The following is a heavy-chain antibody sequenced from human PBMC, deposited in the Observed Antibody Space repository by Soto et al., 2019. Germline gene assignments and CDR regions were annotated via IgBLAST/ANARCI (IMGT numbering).Heavy chain of an antibody. J-gene: IGHJ6*02. D-gene: IGHD2-15*01. CDR1: GFTFSSYS. V-gene: IGHV3-21*01. CDR2: ISSSSSYI. Sequence: EVQLVESGGGLVKPGGSLRLSCAASGFTFSSYSMNWVRQAPGKGLEWVSSISSSSSYIYYADSVKGRFTISRDNAKNSLYLQMNSLRAEDTAVYYCARDRVVVAAPYYYYYGMDVWGQGTTVTVSS. CDR3: ARDRVVVAAPYYYYYGMDV.